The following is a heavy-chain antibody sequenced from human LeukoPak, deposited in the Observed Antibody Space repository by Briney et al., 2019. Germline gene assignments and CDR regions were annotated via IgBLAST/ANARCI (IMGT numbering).Heavy chain of an antibody. Sequence: ASVKVSCKASGGTFSSYAISWVRQAPGQGLEWMGRIIPILGIANYAQKFQGRVTITADKSTSTAYMELRGLRSDDTAVYYCQRVTIFGVVIDFDYWGQGTLVAVSS. J-gene: IGHJ4*02. D-gene: IGHD3-3*01. V-gene: IGHV1-69*04. CDR3: QRVTIFGVVIDFDY. CDR1: GGTFSSYA. CDR2: IIPILGIA.